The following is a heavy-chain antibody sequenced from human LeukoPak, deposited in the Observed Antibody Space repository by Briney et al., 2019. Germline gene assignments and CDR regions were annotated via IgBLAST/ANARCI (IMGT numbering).Heavy chain of an antibody. J-gene: IGHJ5*02. CDR3: ARRLSSSWYNWFDP. Sequence: SETLSLTCTVSGGSISSSSYDWGWIRQPPGKGLEWIGSIYYSGSTYYNPSLKSRVTISVDTSKNQFSLKLSSVTAADTAVYYCARRLSSSWYNWFDPWGQGTLVTVSS. V-gene: IGHV4-39*01. CDR1: GGSISSSSYD. D-gene: IGHD6-13*01. CDR2: IYYSGST.